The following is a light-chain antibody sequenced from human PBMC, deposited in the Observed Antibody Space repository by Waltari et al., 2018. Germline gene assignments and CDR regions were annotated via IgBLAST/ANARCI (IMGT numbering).Light chain of an antibody. J-gene: IGLJ2*01. Sequence: QSPLTHLASLSGSPGPPITISSTGSSIDFGGYDSVSCYEDQPGQAPKFIIYDVNKRPYGVSHRFSGSKSGNTASLTISGLQAEDEATFYCSSQSTKNGVIFGGGTKVTVL. CDR2: DVN. CDR1: SIDFGGYDS. V-gene: IGLV2-14*03. CDR3: SSQSTKNGVI.